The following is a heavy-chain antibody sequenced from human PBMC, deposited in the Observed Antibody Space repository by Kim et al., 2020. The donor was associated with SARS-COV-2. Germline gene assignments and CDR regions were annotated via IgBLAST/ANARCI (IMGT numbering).Heavy chain of an antibody. J-gene: IGHJ4*02. V-gene: IGHV3-13*01. D-gene: IGHD3-10*01. CDR2: K. CDR3: ARGGSGSYIDY. Sequence: KNYPGSVKGRFTIARENAKNSLYLQMNSLRAGDTAVYYCARGGSGSYIDYWGQGTLVTVSS.